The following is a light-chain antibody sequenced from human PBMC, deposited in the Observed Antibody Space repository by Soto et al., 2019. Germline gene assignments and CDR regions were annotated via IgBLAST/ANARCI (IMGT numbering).Light chain of an antibody. CDR3: QQYYKWPT. J-gene: IGKJ5*01. Sequence: EIVMTHSPATLSVSPWEIATLSCGASQSITSNVAWYQQKPGQAPRLLIYGASTRATGIPARFSGSGSGTEFTLTISSLQSEDFAVYYCQQYYKWPTFGQGTRLEIK. CDR1: QSITSN. CDR2: GAS. V-gene: IGKV3-15*01.